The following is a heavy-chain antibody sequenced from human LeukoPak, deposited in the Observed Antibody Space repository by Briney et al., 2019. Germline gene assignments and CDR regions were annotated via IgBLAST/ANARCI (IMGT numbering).Heavy chain of an antibody. CDR3: AKRGCRSSTSCYDDY. CDR1: GFTFSSYA. Sequence: QPGRSLRLSCAASGFTFSSYAMSWVRQVPGKGLEWVSAISGSGGSTYYADSVKGRFTISRDNSKNTLYLQMNSLRAEDTAVYYCAKRGCRSSTSCYDDYWGQGTLVTVSS. J-gene: IGHJ4*02. V-gene: IGHV3-23*01. CDR2: ISGSGGST. D-gene: IGHD2-2*01.